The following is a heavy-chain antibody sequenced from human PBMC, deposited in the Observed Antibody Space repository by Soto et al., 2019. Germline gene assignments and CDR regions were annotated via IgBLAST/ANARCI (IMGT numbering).Heavy chain of an antibody. CDR1: GFTFSNAW. CDR3: TTDHTGSYYYYYGMDV. V-gene: IGHV3-15*07. J-gene: IGHJ6*02. D-gene: IGHD1-26*01. Sequence: GGSLRLSCAASGFTFSNAWMNWVRQAPGKGLEWVGRIKSKTDGGTTDYAAPVKGRFTISRDDSKNTLYLQMNSLKTEDTAVYYCTTDHTGSYYYYYGMDVWGQGTTVTVSS. CDR2: IKSKTDGGTT.